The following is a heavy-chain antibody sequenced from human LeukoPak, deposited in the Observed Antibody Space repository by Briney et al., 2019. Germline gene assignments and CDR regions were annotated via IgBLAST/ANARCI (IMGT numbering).Heavy chain of an antibody. J-gene: IGHJ5*02. V-gene: IGHV3-33*01. CDR1: GFTFSNHG. CDR2: IWYDGSNK. D-gene: IGHD1-1*01. CDR3: ARDQGTSTTAPKRKGRFDP. Sequence: PGRSLRLSCAASGFTFSNHGMHRVRQAPGKGLEWVALIWYDGSNKEYAESVKGRFTISRDNSKNTLYLQMNSLRDEDTAVYYCARDQGTSTTAPKRKGRFDPWGQGTLVTVSS.